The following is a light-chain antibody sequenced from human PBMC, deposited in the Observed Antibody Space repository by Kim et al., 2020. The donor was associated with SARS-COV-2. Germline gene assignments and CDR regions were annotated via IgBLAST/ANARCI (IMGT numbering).Light chain of an antibody. V-gene: IGKV2-28*01. Sequence: EIVMTQSPLSLSVTPGEPASISCWSSQSLLHYNGYNYVDWFVQKPGQSPQLLIYQRSNRASGVPDRFSCSGSGTYFTLKISRVEAEDAGTYYCMQSLQTPRTFGQGTKLEI. CDR3: MQSLQTPRT. CDR2: QRS. J-gene: IGKJ1*01. CDR1: QSLLHYNGYNY.